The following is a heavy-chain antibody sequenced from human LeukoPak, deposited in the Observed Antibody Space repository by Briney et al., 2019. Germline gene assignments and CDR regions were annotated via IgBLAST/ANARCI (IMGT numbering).Heavy chain of an antibody. V-gene: IGHV4-59*01. J-gene: IGHJ5*02. CDR3: ATSTGTIYTWFDP. D-gene: IGHD1-1*01. CDR2: IDNSGNT. CDR1: GGSISSDY. Sequence: SETLSLTCTVSGGSISSDYWSWIRQAPGKGLEWIGYIDNSGNTNYNPSLKSRVTISVDTPKNQFSLRLSSVTAADTAVYYCATSTGTIYTWFDPWGQGTLVTVSS.